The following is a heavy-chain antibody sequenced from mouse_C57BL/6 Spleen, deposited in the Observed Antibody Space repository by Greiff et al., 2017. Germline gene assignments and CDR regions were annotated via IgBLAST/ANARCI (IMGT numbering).Heavy chain of an antibody. V-gene: IGHV2-4*01. CDR2: IWSGGST. CDR1: GFSLTSYG. J-gene: IGHJ1*03. Sequence: QVQLQQSGPGLVQPSQSLSITCTVSGFSLTSYGVHWVRQPPGKGLEWLGVIWSGGSTDYNAAFISRLSISKDNSKSQVFFKMNSLQADDTAIYYCAKKGGSRSWYFDVWGTGTTVTVSS. CDR3: AKKGGSRSWYFDV. D-gene: IGHD1-1*01.